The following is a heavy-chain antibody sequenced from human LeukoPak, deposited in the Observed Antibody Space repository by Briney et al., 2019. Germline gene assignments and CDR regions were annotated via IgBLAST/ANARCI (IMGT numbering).Heavy chain of an antibody. CDR3: ARDHVVGLAPFDP. D-gene: IGHD2-15*01. V-gene: IGHV1-3*04. J-gene: IGHJ5*02. CDR1: GYTFTDYA. CDR2: INTGKGNT. Sequence: GASVKVSCKASGYTFTDYAMHWVRQAPGERLEWMGWINTGKGNTKYSQKFQGRVTITMDTSASTAYMELSSLRPEDTAVYYCARDHVVGLAPFDPWGQGTLVTVSS.